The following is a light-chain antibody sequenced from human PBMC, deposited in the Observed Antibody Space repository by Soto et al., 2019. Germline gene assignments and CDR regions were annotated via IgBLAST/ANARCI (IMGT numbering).Light chain of an antibody. CDR2: GAS. CDR3: QRYGRSPPIT. CDR1: QSISSNY. Sequence: EIVLTQSPGTLSLSPGERATLSCRASQSISSNYLAWYQQKPGQAPRLLIYGASTRVPGIPDRFSGSGSGTTFTLTISRLEPEDFAVYYCQRYGRSPPITFGQGTRLEIK. V-gene: IGKV3-20*01. J-gene: IGKJ5*01.